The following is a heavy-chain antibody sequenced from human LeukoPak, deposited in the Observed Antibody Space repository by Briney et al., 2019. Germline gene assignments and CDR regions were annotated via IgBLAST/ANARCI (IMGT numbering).Heavy chain of an antibody. J-gene: IGHJ3*01. CDR2: IYSGGST. CDR3: VRYCNGGSCYRAAFDV. D-gene: IGHD2-15*01. Sequence: GGSLRLSCAASGFTVSNNYMSWVRQAPGKGLEWVSVIYSGGSTYYADSVKGRFTISRDSSKNTLYLQMSSLRAEDTAVYYCVRYCNGGSCYRAAFDVWGPGTMVTVSS. CDR1: GFTVSNNY. V-gene: IGHV3-53*01.